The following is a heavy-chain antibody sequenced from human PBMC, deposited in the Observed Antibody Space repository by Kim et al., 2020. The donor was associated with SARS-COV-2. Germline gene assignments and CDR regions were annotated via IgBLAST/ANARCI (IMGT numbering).Heavy chain of an antibody. D-gene: IGHD6-13*01. CDR3: ARSGAAGSQYYFDY. V-gene: IGHV4-34*01. Sequence: NPSLKSRVTISVDTSKNQFSLKLSSVTAADTAVYYCARSGAAGSQYYFDYWGQGTLVTVSS. J-gene: IGHJ4*02.